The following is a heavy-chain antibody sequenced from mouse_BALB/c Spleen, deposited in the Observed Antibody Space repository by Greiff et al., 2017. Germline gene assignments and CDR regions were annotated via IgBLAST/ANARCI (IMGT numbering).Heavy chain of an antibody. Sequence: DVKLVESGGDLVKPGGSLKLSCAASGFTFSSYGMSWVRQTPDKRLEWVATISSGGSYTYYPDSVKGRFTISRDNAKNTLYLQMSSLKSEDTAMYYCARHLPISYGNYGWYIDVWGAGTTVTVSS. V-gene: IGHV5-6*02. J-gene: IGHJ1*01. D-gene: IGHD2-1*01. CDR2: ISSGGSYT. CDR1: GFTFSSYG. CDR3: ARHLPISYGNYGWYIDV.